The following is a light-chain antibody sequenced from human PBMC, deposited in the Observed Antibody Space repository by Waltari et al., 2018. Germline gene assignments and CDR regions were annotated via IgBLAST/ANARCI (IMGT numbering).Light chain of an antibody. CDR3: GTWDNSLNSGV. J-gene: IGLJ2*01. Sequence: QSVLTQPPSVSASPGQKVTIPCPGTSPNIGDNFVSWYQQLSGTAPKLLIYDKYKRPSGIPDRFSGSKSGTSATLAISGLQPGDEADYFCGTWDNSLNSGVFGGGTKVTVL. V-gene: IGLV1-51*01. CDR2: DKY. CDR1: SPNIGDNF.